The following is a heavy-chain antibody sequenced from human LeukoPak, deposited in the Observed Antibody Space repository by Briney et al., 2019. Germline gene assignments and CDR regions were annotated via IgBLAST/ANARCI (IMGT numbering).Heavy chain of an antibody. V-gene: IGHV3-30*02. J-gene: IGHJ4*02. CDR1: GFVLDDYD. Sequence: PGGSLRLSCGASGFVLDDYDMHWVRQAPGKGLEWVAFIRFDGTTKYYADSVKGRFTISRDNPMNTLYLHMNSLRAEDTAVYYCAKVIWHGYYFDYWGQGTLVTVSS. CDR2: IRFDGTTK. CDR3: AKVIWHGYYFDY. D-gene: IGHD2-21*01.